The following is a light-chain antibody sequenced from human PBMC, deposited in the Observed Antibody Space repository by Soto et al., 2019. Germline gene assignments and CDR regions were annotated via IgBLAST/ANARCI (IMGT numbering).Light chain of an antibody. J-gene: IGKJ1*01. CDR2: GAF. V-gene: IGKV3-20*01. Sequence: DIVLTQSPGTRSLSPGQRVTLSFXXRQIVTSDYLAWYHQAPGQAPRILIYGAFNRATGISDRFSGSGAGTDFTLSISKLEPGDFGVYFCHQYGKSPRTFGQGTKVDIK. CDR3: HQYGKSPRT. CDR1: QIVTSDY.